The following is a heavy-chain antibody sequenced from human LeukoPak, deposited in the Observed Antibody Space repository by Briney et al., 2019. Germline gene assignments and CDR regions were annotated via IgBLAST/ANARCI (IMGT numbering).Heavy chain of an antibody. J-gene: IGHJ3*02. CDR2: ISSSGSTI. D-gene: IGHD6-19*01. V-gene: IGHV3-48*03. CDR3: ARDRSGSSGDFDM. CDR1: GSTFSSYE. Sequence: GGSLRLSCAASGSTFSSYEMHWVRQAPGKGLEWISYISSSGSTIHYADSVKGRFTISRDNAKNSLCLQMNSLRAEDTTVYYCARDRSGSSGDFDMWGQGTMVTVSS.